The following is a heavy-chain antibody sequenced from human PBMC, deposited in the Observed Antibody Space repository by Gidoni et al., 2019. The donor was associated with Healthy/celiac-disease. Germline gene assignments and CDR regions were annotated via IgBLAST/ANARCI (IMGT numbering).Heavy chain of an antibody. CDR1: GGSISSYY. CDR2: IYYSGST. Sequence: QVQLQDSGPGLVKPSETLSLTCTFSGGSISSYYGSWIRQPPGKGLEWIGYIYYSGSTNYNPALKSRVTISVDTSKNQFSLKLSSVTAADTAVYYCARALRSMVRGHFDYWGQGTLVTVSS. V-gene: IGHV4-59*01. J-gene: IGHJ4*02. D-gene: IGHD3-10*01. CDR3: ARALRSMVRGHFDY.